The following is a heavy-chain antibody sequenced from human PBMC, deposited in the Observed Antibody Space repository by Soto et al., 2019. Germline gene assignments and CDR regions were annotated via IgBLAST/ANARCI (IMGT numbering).Heavy chain of an antibody. V-gene: IGHV4-34*01. J-gene: IGHJ4*02. Sequence: QVQLQQWGAGLLKPSETLSLTCAVYGGSLSGYYWSWIRQTPGKGLEWIGEINHSGTTSYNPSRKSQVTMSIDTSKNQFSLKLTSVTAADTAVYYCARGGDCGDYWCQGALVTVSS. CDR2: INHSGTT. D-gene: IGHD2-21*01. CDR3: ARGGDCGDY. CDR1: GGSLSGYY.